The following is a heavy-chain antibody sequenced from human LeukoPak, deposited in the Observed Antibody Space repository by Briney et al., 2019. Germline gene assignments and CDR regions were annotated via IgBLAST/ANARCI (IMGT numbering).Heavy chain of an antibody. CDR2: IYTSGST. CDR3: AREGLAVYYGSGSYFSLNWFDP. CDR1: GGSISSYY. V-gene: IGHV4-4*07. D-gene: IGHD3-10*01. J-gene: IGHJ5*02. Sequence: SETLSLTCTVSGGSISSYYWSWIRQLAGKGLEWIGRIYTSGSTNYNPSLKSRVTMSVDTSKNQFSLKLSSVTAADTAVYYCAREGLAVYYGSGSYFSLNWFDPWGQGTLVTVSS.